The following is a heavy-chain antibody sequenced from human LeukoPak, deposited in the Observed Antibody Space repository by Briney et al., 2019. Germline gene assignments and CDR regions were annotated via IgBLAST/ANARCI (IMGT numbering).Heavy chain of an antibody. CDR3: ARGGQYQLLFGLDY. CDR2: IIPILGIA. J-gene: IGHJ4*02. CDR1: GGTFSSYA. Sequence: SVKVSCKAPGGTFSSYAISWVRQAPGQGLEWMGRIIPILGIANYAQKFQGRVTITADKSTSTAYMELSSLRSEDTAVYYCARGGQYQLLFGLDYWGQGTLVTVSS. D-gene: IGHD2-2*01. V-gene: IGHV1-69*04.